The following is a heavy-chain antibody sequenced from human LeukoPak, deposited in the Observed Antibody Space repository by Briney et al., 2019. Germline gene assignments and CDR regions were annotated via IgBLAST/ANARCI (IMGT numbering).Heavy chain of an antibody. Sequence: KTSGTLSLTCAVSGGSISSSSYYWGWIRQPPGKGLEWIGSIYYSGSTYYNPSLKSRVTISVDTSKNQFSLKLSSVTAADTAVYYCARLVYYGSGSYSHNWFDPWGQGTLVTVSS. CDR2: IYYSGST. CDR3: ARLVYYGSGSYSHNWFDP. J-gene: IGHJ5*02. D-gene: IGHD3-10*01. V-gene: IGHV4-39*07. CDR1: GGSISSSSYY.